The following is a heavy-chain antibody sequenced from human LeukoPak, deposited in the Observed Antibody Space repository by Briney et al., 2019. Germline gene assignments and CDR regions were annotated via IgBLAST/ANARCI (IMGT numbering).Heavy chain of an antibody. CDR2: ISSSGGNT. CDR3: AGVLGVWDLAYFDY. J-gene: IGHJ4*01. CDR1: GFTFSSYA. D-gene: IGHD3-16*01. V-gene: IGHV3-23*01. Sequence: GGSLRLSCAASGFTFSSYAMSWVRQAPGWGLQWVSTISSSGGNTYYADSVKGRFTISRDNSKNTLFLQMNSLRAEDTAVYYCAGVLGVWDLAYFDYWGHGALVTVSS.